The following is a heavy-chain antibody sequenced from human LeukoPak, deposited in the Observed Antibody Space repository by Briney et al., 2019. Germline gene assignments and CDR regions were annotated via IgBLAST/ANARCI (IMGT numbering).Heavy chain of an antibody. D-gene: IGHD3-10*01. J-gene: IGHJ4*02. CDR2: INSDGSNT. CDR1: GFALSTYW. CDR3: ARAGSGSSYDC. V-gene: IGHV3-74*01. Sequence: GGSLRLSCAASGFALSTYWMHWVRQAPGKGLVWVSLINSDGSNTIYADSVKGRFTISRDTAKNTLYLEMNRLRADDTAVYYCARAGSGSSYDCWGQGTLVTVSS.